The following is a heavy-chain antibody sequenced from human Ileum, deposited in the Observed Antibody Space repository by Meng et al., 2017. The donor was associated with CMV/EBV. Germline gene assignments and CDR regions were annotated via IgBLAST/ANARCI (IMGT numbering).Heavy chain of an antibody. V-gene: IGHV4-61*08. D-gene: IGHD3-10*01. CDR2: IYYTGTT. CDR1: GVSVSSDDSC. CDR3: ARERRVPGFDTFDV. J-gene: IGHJ3*01. Sequence: GSLRLSCSVPGVSVSSDDSCWTWIRQSPGKGLEWIAYIYYTGTTDSNPSLRGRVTMSIDTSKNQFSLDLTSLTAADTAIYCCARERRVPGFDTFDVWGRGTMVTVSS.